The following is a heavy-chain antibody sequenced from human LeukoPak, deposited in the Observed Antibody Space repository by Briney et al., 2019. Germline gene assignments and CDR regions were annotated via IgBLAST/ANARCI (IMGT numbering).Heavy chain of an antibody. V-gene: IGHV4-38-2*02. J-gene: IGHJ4*02. CDR1: RYDLNIVYY. Sequence: PETLSLTCTVSRYDLNIVYYWGWIPQPPGKGREGRGSIYHSGSTYYNSSLKRRVTISLDTSRKKFSLNLNSVTDANTPVYYCARAGGYYGAGSFLEYWGQGLLVSASS. CDR2: IYHSGST. CDR3: ARAGGYYGAGSFLEY. D-gene: IGHD3-10*01.